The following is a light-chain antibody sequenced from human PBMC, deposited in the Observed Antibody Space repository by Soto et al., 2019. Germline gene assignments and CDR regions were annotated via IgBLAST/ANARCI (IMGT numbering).Light chain of an antibody. J-gene: IGKJ2*01. CDR3: MQALQTPYT. Sequence: EIVMTQSPPSLTVTPGEPASISCSSSQRLLHSNGNIFLDWYLQKPGQSPQLLIYLGLNRASGVPDRVSGSGAGTDFTLKISRVEAEDAGVYCCMQALQTPYTFGQGTKLEIK. CDR1: QRLLHSNGNIF. V-gene: IGKV2-28*01. CDR2: LGL.